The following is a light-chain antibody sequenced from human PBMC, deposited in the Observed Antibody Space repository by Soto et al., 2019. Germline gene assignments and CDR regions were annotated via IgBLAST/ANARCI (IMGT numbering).Light chain of an antibody. Sequence: SVLTQPPSASGSPGQSVTISCTGTSSDVGAYNYVSWYQQLPGKAPKLIIYEVSKRPSGVPDRFSGSKSGNTASLTVSGLQAEDEADYYCTSYAGTYGFFYVFGTGTKVTVL. CDR1: SSDVGAYNY. V-gene: IGLV2-8*01. CDR2: EVS. CDR3: TSYAGTYGFFYV. J-gene: IGLJ1*01.